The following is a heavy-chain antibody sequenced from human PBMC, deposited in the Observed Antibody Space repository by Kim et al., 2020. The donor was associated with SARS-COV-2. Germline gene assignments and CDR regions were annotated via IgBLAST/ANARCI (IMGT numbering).Heavy chain of an antibody. D-gene: IGHD1-26*01. J-gene: IGHJ1*01. CDR3: ARDPNSGGYYGYLQE. CDR1: GFTFDEYA. Sequence: GGSLRLSCVGSGFTFDEYAMHWVRQAPGKGLEWVSGISWNSGGIRYADSVKGRFIISRDNAKNTLYLQMNSLRAEDAAFYYCARDPNSGGYYGYLQEWG. CDR2: ISWNSGGI. V-gene: IGHV3-9*01.